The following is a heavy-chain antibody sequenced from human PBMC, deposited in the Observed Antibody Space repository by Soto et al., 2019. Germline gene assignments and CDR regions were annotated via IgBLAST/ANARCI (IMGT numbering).Heavy chain of an antibody. D-gene: IGHD2-2*01. CDR3: ARVVPGAEDCFGP. CDR2: ISLYSDGT. Sequence: ASVKVSCKTSGYTFSNYGITWVRQAPGQPLEWLGWISLYSDGTNYAQKFQGRVSMTTDTSTTTAYMELRSLRSDDTAVHYCARVVPGAEDCFGPWGQGTLVTVSS. CDR1: GYTFSNYG. J-gene: IGHJ5*02. V-gene: IGHV1-18*01.